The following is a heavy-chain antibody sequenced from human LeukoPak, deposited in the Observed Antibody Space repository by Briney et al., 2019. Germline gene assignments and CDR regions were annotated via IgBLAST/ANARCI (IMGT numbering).Heavy chain of an antibody. CDR2: INHSGST. Sequence: PSETLSLTCAVYGGSFSGYYWSWIRQPPGKGPEWIGEINHSGSTNYNPSLKSRVTISVDTSKNQFSLKLSSVTAADTAVYYCARGVRFDYWGQGTLVTVPS. CDR3: ARGVRFDY. J-gene: IGHJ4*02. CDR1: GGSFSGYY. V-gene: IGHV4-34*01.